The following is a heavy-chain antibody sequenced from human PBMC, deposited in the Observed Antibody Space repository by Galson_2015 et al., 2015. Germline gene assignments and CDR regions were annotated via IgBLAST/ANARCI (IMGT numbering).Heavy chain of an antibody. D-gene: IGHD5-24*01. Sequence: ETLSLTCTVSGGSISSSSYYWGWIRQPPGKGLEWIGSIYYSGSTYYNPSLKSRVTISVDTSKNQFSLKLSSVTAADTAVYYCARDMKMATIYGWLGDAFDIWGQGTMVTVSS. J-gene: IGHJ3*02. CDR2: IYYSGST. CDR1: GGSISSSSYY. V-gene: IGHV4-39*07. CDR3: ARDMKMATIYGWLGDAFDI.